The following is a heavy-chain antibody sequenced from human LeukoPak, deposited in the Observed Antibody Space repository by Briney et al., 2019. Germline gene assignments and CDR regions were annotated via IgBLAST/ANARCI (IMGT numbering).Heavy chain of an antibody. V-gene: IGHV4-39*01. Sequence: TSETLSLTCTVSGGSISSYYWGWIRQPPGKGLEWIGSIYYSGSTYYNPSLKSRVTISVDTSKNQFSLKLSSVTAADTAVYYCASSIAVAGTDYWGQGTLVTVSS. CDR1: GGSISSYY. CDR2: IYYSGST. D-gene: IGHD6-19*01. CDR3: ASSIAVAGTDY. J-gene: IGHJ4*02.